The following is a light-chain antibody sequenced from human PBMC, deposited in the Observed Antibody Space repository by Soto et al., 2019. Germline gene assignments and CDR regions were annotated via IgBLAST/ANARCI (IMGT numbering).Light chain of an antibody. Sequence: DIQMTQSPSTLSASVGDRVTITCRASQSISSWLAWYQQKPGKAPNLLIYKASSLESGVPSRFSGSGSGTDFTLTISSLQPDDFATYYGQQYNSYPLTFGGGTKVEFK. CDR3: QQYNSYPLT. CDR1: QSISSW. J-gene: IGKJ4*01. V-gene: IGKV1-5*03. CDR2: KAS.